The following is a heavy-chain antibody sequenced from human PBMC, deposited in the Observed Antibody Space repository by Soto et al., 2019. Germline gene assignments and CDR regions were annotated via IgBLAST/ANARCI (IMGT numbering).Heavy chain of an antibody. CDR3: ARSVTP. D-gene: IGHD3-10*01. V-gene: IGHV4-31*03. CDR2: VHYSGRI. CDR1: GYSINNGNYY. Sequence: PSETLSLTCTVSGYSINNGNYYWTWIRQHPGKGLEWIGHVHYSGRIYYNPSLTSRVTMSVDASKNQVSLELSSVTVADTAVYYCARSVTPWGQGTLVTVSS. J-gene: IGHJ5*02.